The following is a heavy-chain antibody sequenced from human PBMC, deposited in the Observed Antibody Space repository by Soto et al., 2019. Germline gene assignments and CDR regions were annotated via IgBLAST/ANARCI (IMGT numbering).Heavy chain of an antibody. D-gene: IGHD3-10*01. CDR1: GFTFGHSA. CDR2: ISGTGGAA. V-gene: IGHV3-23*01. J-gene: IGHJ4*02. Sequence: PGGSLRLSCAASGFTFGHSAMCWVRQAPGKGLEWVAAISGTGGAAYYADSVKGRFTISRDNSRNTLFLQMNSLRVDDTAIYHCAKPEEVVRGFDFWGLGTLVTVSS. CDR3: AKPEEVVRGFDF.